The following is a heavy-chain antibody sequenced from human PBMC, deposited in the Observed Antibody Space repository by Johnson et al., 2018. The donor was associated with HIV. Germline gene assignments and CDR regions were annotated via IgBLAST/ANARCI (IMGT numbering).Heavy chain of an antibody. Sequence: VQLVESGGGLVQPGGSLRLSCAASGFTVRSNNMSWVRQAPGKGLEWVSLIYSGDTTYYADSVKGRFTISRDNSKNTLYLQMNSLRAEDTAVYYCARMTTTVSHHDAFDIWGQGTMVTVSS. CDR2: IYSGDTT. D-gene: IGHD4-17*01. V-gene: IGHV3-66*01. CDR1: GFTVRSNN. CDR3: ARMTTTVSHHDAFDI. J-gene: IGHJ3*02.